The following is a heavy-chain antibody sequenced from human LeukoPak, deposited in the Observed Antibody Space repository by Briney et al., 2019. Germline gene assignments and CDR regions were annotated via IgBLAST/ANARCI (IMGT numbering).Heavy chain of an antibody. J-gene: IGHJ4*02. CDR3: VKDPLGGSRVDY. V-gene: IGHV3-30*02. D-gene: IGHD3-16*01. CDR1: GFTFSSYG. CDR2: IRYDGDNK. Sequence: GGSLRLSCGASGFTFSSYGMHWVRQAPGKGLEWVSFIRYDGDNKYYADSVKGRFTISRDNSKNTLYLQMNSLRAEDTAIYDCVKDPLGGSRVDYWGQGILVTVSS.